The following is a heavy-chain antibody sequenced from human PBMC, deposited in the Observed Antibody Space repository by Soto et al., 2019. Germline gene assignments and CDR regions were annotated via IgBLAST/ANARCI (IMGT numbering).Heavy chain of an antibody. J-gene: IGHJ3*02. CDR1: GYTFTSYG. CDR2: ISTYNGNK. CDR3: PGSHYGRDAFDI. D-gene: IGHD3-10*01. Sequence: ASVQVSCKASGYTFTSYGISWVRQAAGQGLERMGWISTYNGNKNNAQKLQDRGTMTTDTYTNTAYMEPRSPRSDEPAVYYCPGSHYGRDAFDIWGQGTMVTVSS. V-gene: IGHV1-18*01.